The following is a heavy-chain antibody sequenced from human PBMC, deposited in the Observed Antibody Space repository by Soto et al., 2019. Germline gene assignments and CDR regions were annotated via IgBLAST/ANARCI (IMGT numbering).Heavy chain of an antibody. CDR2: IYYSGST. D-gene: IGHD1-7*01. CDR3: ARGGNYVDNWFDP. Sequence: SETLSLTCTVSGGSISSGGYYWSWIRQHPGKGLEWIGYIYYSGSTYYNPSLKSRVTISVDTSKNQFSLKLSSVTAADTAVYYCARGGNYVDNWFDPWGQGTLVTVSS. V-gene: IGHV4-31*03. CDR1: GGSISSGGYY. J-gene: IGHJ5*02.